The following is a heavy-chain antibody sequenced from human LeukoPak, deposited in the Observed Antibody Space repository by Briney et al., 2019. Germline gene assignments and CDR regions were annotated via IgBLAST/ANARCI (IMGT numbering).Heavy chain of an antibody. CDR2: IIPIFGTT. CDR3: AHPTRTYYYSTMDF. J-gene: IGHJ6*04. CDR1: RGTFSSYA. D-gene: IGHD3-22*01. Sequence: SVSVSFTASRGTFSSYAISWVREAPRQGLEWMVVIIPIFGTTNYSQQFQGRVTITANGSTSTAYIELSSLRSEDTAVYYCAHPTRTYYYSTMDFGGEGPTVTASS. V-gene: IGHV1-69*13.